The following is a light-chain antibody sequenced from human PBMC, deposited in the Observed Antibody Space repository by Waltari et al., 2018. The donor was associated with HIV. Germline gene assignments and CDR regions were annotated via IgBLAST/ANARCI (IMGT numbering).Light chain of an antibody. Sequence: QSVLTQPPSASGTPGQRVTISCSGSNSNIGSYTVDWYQQFTGTAPKLLIYSNDQRPSGVPDRFSGSKSGTSASLAISGLQSEDEADYYCAAWDDSLNGYVFGSGTKVTVL. CDR1: NSNIGSYT. J-gene: IGLJ1*01. V-gene: IGLV1-44*01. CDR3: AAWDDSLNGYV. CDR2: SND.